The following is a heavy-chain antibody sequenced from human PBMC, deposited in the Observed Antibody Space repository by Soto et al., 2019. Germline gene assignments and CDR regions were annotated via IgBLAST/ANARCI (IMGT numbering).Heavy chain of an antibody. Sequence: GGSLRLSCAASGFTFSSYAMSWVRQAPGKGLEWVSAISGSGGSTYYADSVKGRFTISRDNSKNTLYLQMNSLRAEDTAVYYCALDHGYSRGFRMAFWGQGSSVTGSS. CDR2: ISGSGGST. V-gene: IGHV3-23*01. CDR3: ALDHGYSRGFRMAF. CDR1: GFTFSSYA. D-gene: IGHD6-19*01. J-gene: IGHJ6*02.